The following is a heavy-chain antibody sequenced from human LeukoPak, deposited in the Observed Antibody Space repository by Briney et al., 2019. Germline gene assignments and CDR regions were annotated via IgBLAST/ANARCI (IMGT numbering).Heavy chain of an antibody. CDR1: GFTFRSYG. CDR2: IRYDGSNK. J-gene: IGHJ4*02. D-gene: IGHD3-3*01. Sequence: PGGSLRLSCAASGFTFRSYGMHWVRQAPGKGLEWVAFIRYDGSNKYYADSVKGRFTISRDNSKNTLYLQMNSLRAEDTAVYYCAKSSETTPYDFWSGYYPFDYWGQGTLVTVSS. V-gene: IGHV3-30*02. CDR3: AKSSETTPYDFWSGYYPFDY.